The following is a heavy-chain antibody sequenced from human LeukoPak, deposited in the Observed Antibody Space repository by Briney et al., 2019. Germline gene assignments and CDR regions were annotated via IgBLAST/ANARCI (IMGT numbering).Heavy chain of an antibody. CDR2: IYTSGST. Sequence: SETLSLTCTVSGGSISSYYWSWVRQPAGKGLEWIGRIYTSGSTNYNPSLKSRVTMSVDTSKNQFSLKLSSVTAADTAVYYCARGRYQLLYLDSWGQGTLVTVSS. V-gene: IGHV4-4*07. CDR1: GGSISSYY. D-gene: IGHD2-2*01. CDR3: ARGRYQLLYLDS. J-gene: IGHJ4*02.